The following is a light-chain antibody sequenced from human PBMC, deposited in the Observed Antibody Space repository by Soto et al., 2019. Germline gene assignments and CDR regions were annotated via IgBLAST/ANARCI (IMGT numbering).Light chain of an antibody. V-gene: IGKV3-15*01. Sequence: EIVMTQSPVTLSVSPGERATLSCRASQNISRSLAWYQQKPGQGPSLLIYGTSTRAGGVPARFSGGGSGTEFNLTITSLQSEAFAVYYCHQYNGWPRKFGQGTQVEI. CDR2: GTS. J-gene: IGKJ1*01. CDR1: QNISRS. CDR3: HQYNGWPRK.